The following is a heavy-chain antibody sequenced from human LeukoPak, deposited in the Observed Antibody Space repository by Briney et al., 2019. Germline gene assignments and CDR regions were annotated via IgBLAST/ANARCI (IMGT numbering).Heavy chain of an antibody. CDR2: ISSSGSTI. J-gene: IGHJ4*02. D-gene: IGHD2-15*01. CDR3: ATFPAEGYCSGGSCYSEDY. Sequence: GGSLRLSCAASGFTFSSYEINWVRQAPGKGLEWVSYISSSGSTIYYADSVKGRFTVSRDNAKNSLYLQMNSLRAEDTAVYYCATFPAEGYCSGGSCYSEDYWGQGTLVTVSS. CDR1: GFTFSSYE. V-gene: IGHV3-48*03.